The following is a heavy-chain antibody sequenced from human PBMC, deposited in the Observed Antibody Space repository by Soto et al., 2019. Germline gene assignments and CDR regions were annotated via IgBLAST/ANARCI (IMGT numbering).Heavy chain of an antibody. Sequence: LSLTCTVSGGSISSYYWSWIRQPPGKGLEWIGYIYYSGSTNYNPSLKSRVTISVDTSKNQFSLKLSSVTAADTAVYYCARAAAAGIGHYFDYWGQGTLVTVSS. V-gene: IGHV4-59*01. D-gene: IGHD6-13*01. J-gene: IGHJ4*02. CDR3: ARAAAAGIGHYFDY. CDR1: GGSISSYY. CDR2: IYYSGST.